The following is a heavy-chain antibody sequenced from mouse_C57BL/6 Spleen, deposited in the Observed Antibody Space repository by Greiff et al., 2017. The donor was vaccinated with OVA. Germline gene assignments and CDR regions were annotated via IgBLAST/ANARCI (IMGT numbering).Heavy chain of an antibody. CDR3: ARGNYDSRDWYFDV. J-gene: IGHJ1*03. V-gene: IGHV1-52*01. Sequence: QVQLKQPGAELVRPGSSMKLSCKASGYTFTSYWMHWVKQRPIQGLEWIGNIDPSDSETHYNQKFKDKATLTVDKSSSTAYMQLSSLTSEDSAVYYCARGNYDSRDWYFDVWGTGTTVTVSS. CDR1: GYTFTSYW. D-gene: IGHD2-4*01. CDR2: IDPSDSET.